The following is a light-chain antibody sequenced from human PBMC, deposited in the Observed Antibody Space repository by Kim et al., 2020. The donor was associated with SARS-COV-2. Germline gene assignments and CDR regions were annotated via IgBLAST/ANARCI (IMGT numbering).Light chain of an antibody. CDR1: SSDVGGYNY. CDR2: DVS. Sequence: QSALTQPASVSGSPGQLITISCTGTSSDVGGYNYVSWYQQHPGKAPKLMIYDVSNRPSGVSNRFSGLKSGNTASLTISGLQAEDVADYYCSSNTSSSTLEFGGGTKLTVL. V-gene: IGLV2-14*03. J-gene: IGLJ2*01. CDR3: SSNTSSSTLE.